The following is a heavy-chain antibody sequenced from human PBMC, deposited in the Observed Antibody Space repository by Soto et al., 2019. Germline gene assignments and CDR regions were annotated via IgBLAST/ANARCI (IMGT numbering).Heavy chain of an antibody. Sequence: QITLKESGPTLVNPTQPLTLTCTFSGFSLSTYGVGVGWIRQPPGKALEWLALIYWDDDERYSASLKSRLTIAKDTSKNQVVLTMNNMDPVDTATYYCAHLALSGWSPFDYSGQGTLVTASS. D-gene: IGHD6-19*01. CDR2: IYWDDDE. CDR3: AHLALSGWSPFDY. V-gene: IGHV2-5*02. J-gene: IGHJ4*02. CDR1: GFSLSTYGVG.